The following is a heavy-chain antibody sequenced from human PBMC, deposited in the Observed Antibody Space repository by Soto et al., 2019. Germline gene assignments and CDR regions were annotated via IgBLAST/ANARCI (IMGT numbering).Heavy chain of an antibody. Sequence: SETLSLTCSVSGGSISGHYWSWIRQPPGKGLEWIGYFYNSGSTNYNPSLKSRVTISVDTSKNQFSLNLRSVTAADTAVYYCASKTSTIFGVTFGHWGQGTLVTVSS. J-gene: IGHJ4*02. D-gene: IGHD3-3*01. CDR3: ASKTSTIFGVTFGH. CDR1: GGSISGHY. V-gene: IGHV4-59*11. CDR2: FYNSGST.